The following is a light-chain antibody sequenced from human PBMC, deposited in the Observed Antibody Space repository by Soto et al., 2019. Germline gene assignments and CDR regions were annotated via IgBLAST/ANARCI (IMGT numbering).Light chain of an antibody. CDR2: EVY. Sequence: QSVLTQPPSASGSPGQSVTISCTGTSSDVGGYNYVSWYQHHPGKAPKLIIYEVYKRPSGVPDRFSGSKSGNTAALTVSGLQAEDEAYYYCSSYVCTNSYVFGTGTRSPS. V-gene: IGLV2-8*01. CDR1: SSDVGGYNY. J-gene: IGLJ1*01. CDR3: SSYVCTNSYV.